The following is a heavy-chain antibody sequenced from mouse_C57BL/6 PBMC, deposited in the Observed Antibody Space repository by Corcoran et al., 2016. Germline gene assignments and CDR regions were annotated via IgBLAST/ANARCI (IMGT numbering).Heavy chain of an antibody. V-gene: IGHV1-18*01. CDR2: INPNNGGT. CDR3: ARGGYGSSSYYYAMDY. CDR1: GYTFTDYN. D-gene: IGHD1-1*01. J-gene: IGHJ4*01. Sequence: EVQLQQSGPELVKPGASVKIPCKASGYTFTDYNMDWVKQSHGKSLEWIGDINPNNGGTIYNQKFKGKATLTVDKSSSTAYMELRSLTSEDTAVYYCARGGYGSSSYYYAMDYWGQGTSVTVSS.